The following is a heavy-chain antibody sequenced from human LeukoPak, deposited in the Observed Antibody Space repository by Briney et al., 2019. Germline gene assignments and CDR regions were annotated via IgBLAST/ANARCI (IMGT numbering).Heavy chain of an antibody. D-gene: IGHD2-15*01. V-gene: IGHV4-4*07. CDR1: GGSINNYY. CDR2: IYNRGST. J-gene: IGHJ3*02. Sequence: SETPSLTRTVSGGSINNYYWSWIRQPARKGLEWVWRIYNRGSTNYNPSLKSRVTMSVDTSKNQFSLKLSSVTAADTAVYYCARGRYCSADICSGGDAFDIWGQGTMVSVSS. CDR3: ARGRYCSADICSGGDAFDI.